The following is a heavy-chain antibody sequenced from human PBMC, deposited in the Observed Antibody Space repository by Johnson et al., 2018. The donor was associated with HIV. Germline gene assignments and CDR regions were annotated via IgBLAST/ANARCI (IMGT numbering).Heavy chain of an antibody. CDR1: GFTFSSYA. V-gene: IGHV3-23*04. D-gene: IGHD3-16*01. Sequence: VQLVESGGGVVRPGGSLRLSCAASGFTFSSYAMSWVRQAPGKGLEWVSAISGSGGSTYYADSVKGQFTISSDNSKNTLYLQMNSLKIDDTAVYYCTRGVNSEGGSIWGQGTMVTVSS. J-gene: IGHJ3*02. CDR3: TRGVNSEGGSI. CDR2: ISGSGGST.